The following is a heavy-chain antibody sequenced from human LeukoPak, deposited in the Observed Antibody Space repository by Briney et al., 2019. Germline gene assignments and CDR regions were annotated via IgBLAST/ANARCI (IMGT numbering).Heavy chain of an antibody. J-gene: IGHJ4*02. CDR2: ISGSGGST. V-gene: IGHV3-23*01. Sequence: PGGSLRLSCAASGFTFSSYSMNWVRQAPGKGLEWVSAISGSGGSTYYADSVKSRFTISRDNSKNTLYLQMNSLRAEDTAVYYCAKLTTITMIVVVIDYWGQGTLVTVSS. CDR3: AKLTTITMIVVVIDY. D-gene: IGHD3-22*01. CDR1: GFTFSSYS.